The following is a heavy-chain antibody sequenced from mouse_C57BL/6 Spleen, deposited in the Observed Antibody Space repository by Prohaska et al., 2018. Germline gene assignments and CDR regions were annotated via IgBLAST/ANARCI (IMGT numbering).Heavy chain of an antibody. V-gene: IGHV6-3*01. CDR2: IRLKSDNYAT. D-gene: IGHD2-12*01. CDR1: GFTFSNYW. J-gene: IGHJ1*03. CDR3: TTTYFDV. Sequence: EVKLEESGGGLVQPGGSMKLSCVASGFTFSNYWMNWVRQSPEKGLEWVSQIRLKSDNYATHYAESVKGRFTISRDDSKSSVYLQMNNLRAEDTGMYYCTTTYFDVWGTGTTVTVSS.